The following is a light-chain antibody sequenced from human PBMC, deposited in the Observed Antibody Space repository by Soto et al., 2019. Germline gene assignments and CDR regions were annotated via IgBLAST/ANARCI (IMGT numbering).Light chain of an antibody. CDR2: AAS. CDR3: QQSYSTLWT. J-gene: IGKJ1*01. V-gene: IGKV1-39*01. CDR1: QSIGTN. Sequence: DIQITQSPSSLSASVGDRVTITCRASQSIGTNLNWYQQKPGKAPKLLIYAASSLQSGVPSRFSGSGSGTDFTLTISSLQPEDFATYYCQQSYSTLWTFGQGTKVDIK.